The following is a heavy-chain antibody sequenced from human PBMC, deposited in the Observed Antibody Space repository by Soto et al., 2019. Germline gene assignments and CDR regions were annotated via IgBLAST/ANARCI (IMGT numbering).Heavy chain of an antibody. Sequence: QVQLQESGPGLVKPSETLSLTCTVSGASISGFYWSWIRKSAGKGLEWIGRIYATGTTDYNPSLKSRGMMSVDTCKKEISLKLRSVTAADTGVYYCVRDGTKTLPDWFDPWGQGISVTVSS. CDR1: GASISGFY. D-gene: IGHD1-1*01. CDR2: IYATGTT. V-gene: IGHV4-4*07. CDR3: VRDGTKTLPDWFDP. J-gene: IGHJ5*02.